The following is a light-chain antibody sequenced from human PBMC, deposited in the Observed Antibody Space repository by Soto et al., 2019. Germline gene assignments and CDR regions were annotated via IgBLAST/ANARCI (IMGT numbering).Light chain of an antibody. J-gene: IGLJ2*01. CDR1: SSDVGGYNY. CDR3: SSYAGSNNVV. Sequence: QSALTQPPSASGSPGQSVTNSCTGTSSDVGGYNYVSWYQQHPGKAPKHMIYEVSKRPSGVPDRFSGSKSGNTASLTVSGLQAEDEADYYCSSYAGSNNVVFGGGTKLTVL. V-gene: IGLV2-8*01. CDR2: EVS.